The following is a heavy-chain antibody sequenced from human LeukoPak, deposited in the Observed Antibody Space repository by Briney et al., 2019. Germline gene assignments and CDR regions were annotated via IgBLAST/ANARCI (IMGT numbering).Heavy chain of an antibody. CDR3: AKDQEVGATTIDY. CDR1: GFTFSNYG. D-gene: IGHD1-26*01. Sequence: GESLRLSCAASGFTFSNYGMHWVRQAPGKGLEWVAFIRYDGSDKYYADSVKGRFTISRDNSKNTLYPQMNSLGVEGTAVYYCAKDQEVGATTIDYWGQGTLVTVSS. J-gene: IGHJ4*02. V-gene: IGHV3-30*02. CDR2: IRYDGSDK.